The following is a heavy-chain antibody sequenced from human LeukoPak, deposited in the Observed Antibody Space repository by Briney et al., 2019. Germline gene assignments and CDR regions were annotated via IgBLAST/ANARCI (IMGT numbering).Heavy chain of an antibody. Sequence: GGSLRLSCTASGFTFSSYGMSWVRQAPGKGLDWVSAVSSGGNSNYADSVTGRFTISRDNSKNTLYLQMNSLRAEDTAVYYCAKEDLAYYWGQGTLVTVSS. CDR1: GFTFSSYG. V-gene: IGHV3-23*01. CDR3: AKEDLAYY. CDR2: VSSGGNS. J-gene: IGHJ4*02.